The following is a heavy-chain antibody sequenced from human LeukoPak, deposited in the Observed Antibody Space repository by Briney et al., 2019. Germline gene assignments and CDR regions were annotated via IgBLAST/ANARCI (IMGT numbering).Heavy chain of an antibody. J-gene: IGHJ4*02. CDR2: ISGDVDSR. D-gene: IGHD4-23*01. V-gene: IGHV3-23*01. Sequence: GGSLRVSCAGSGFIFSSYAMSWVRQAPGQGLEWISGISGDVDSRYYADSVMGRFTISRDNSKNTLYLQMNSLGAEDTAVYYCANPQTSMVTAGLRLAHWGQGTLVTVSS. CDR3: ANPQTSMVTAGLRLAH. CDR1: GFIFSSYA.